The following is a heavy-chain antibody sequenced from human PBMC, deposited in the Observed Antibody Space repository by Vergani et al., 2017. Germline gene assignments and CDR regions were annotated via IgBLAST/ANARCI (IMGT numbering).Heavy chain of an antibody. D-gene: IGHD6-19*01. Sequence: EVQLLESGGDLVQPGGSLRLSCAASGFTFIMHAMSWVRQAPGKGLGWVATRSASDRRTHYADSVKGRFTISRDISKNTLFLHMNSLRPEDTAVYYCAKVGRSEVAGTFCAFDIWGQGTMVTVSS. CDR1: GFTFIMHA. CDR3: AKVGRSEVAGTFCAFDI. J-gene: IGHJ3*02. CDR2: RSASDRRT. V-gene: IGHV3-23*01.